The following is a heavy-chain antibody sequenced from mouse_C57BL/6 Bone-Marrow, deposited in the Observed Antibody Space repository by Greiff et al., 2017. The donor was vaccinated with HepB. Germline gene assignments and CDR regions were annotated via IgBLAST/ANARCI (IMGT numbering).Heavy chain of an antibody. CDR3: ARGDGFPAY. V-gene: IGHV1-81*01. Sequence: QVQLKESGAELARPGASVKLSCKASGYTFTSYGISWVKQRTGQGLEWIGEIYPRSGNTYYNEKFKGKATLTADKSSSTAYMELRSLTSEDSAVYFCARGDGFPAYWGQGTLVTVSA. CDR1: GYTFTSYG. CDR2: IYPRSGNT. J-gene: IGHJ3*01. D-gene: IGHD2-3*01.